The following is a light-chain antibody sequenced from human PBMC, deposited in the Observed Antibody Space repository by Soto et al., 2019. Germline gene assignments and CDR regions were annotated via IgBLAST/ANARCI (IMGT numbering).Light chain of an antibody. V-gene: IGKV3-20*01. Sequence: ESMLTQSPGTLSLSPGDRATLSCRASRSVSSRYITWYQQKPGQAPRLLIYGASIRATGIPDRFSGSGSGTDFTLTISRLEAEDFAVYYCQQFGDSPLAFTFGQGTKLEI. CDR3: QQFGDSPLAFT. CDR2: GAS. J-gene: IGKJ2*01. CDR1: RSVSSRY.